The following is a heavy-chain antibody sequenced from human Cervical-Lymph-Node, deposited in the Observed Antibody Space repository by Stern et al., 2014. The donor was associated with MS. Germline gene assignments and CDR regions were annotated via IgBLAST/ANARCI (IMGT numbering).Heavy chain of an antibody. Sequence: VQLVESGGGVVQPGGSLRLSCVVSGFTFSNHAMHWVRQAPGKGLEWVTVISYDGRNEYYTDSVQGRFTVSRDHSKNTLYLQMTILRPDDTAVYYCARATSTTTVTTPYYGLDVWGQGTTVTVSS. J-gene: IGHJ6*02. CDR2: ISYDGRNE. D-gene: IGHD4-17*01. CDR3: ARATSTTTVTTPYYGLDV. CDR1: GFTFSNHA. V-gene: IGHV3-30*04.